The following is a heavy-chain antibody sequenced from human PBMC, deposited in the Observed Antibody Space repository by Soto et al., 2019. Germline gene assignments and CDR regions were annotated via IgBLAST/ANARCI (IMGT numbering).Heavy chain of an antibody. CDR2: ISSSSSYI. V-gene: IGHV3-21*01. CDR3: ARDVGDSWEYDY. Sequence: EVQLVESGGGLVKPGWSLRLSCAASGFTFSSYSMNWVRQAPGKGLEWVSSISSSSSYIYYADSVKGRFTISRDNAKNSLYLQMNSLRAEDTAVYYCARDVGDSWEYDYWGQGTLVTVSS. D-gene: IGHD2-21*02. J-gene: IGHJ4*02. CDR1: GFTFSSYS.